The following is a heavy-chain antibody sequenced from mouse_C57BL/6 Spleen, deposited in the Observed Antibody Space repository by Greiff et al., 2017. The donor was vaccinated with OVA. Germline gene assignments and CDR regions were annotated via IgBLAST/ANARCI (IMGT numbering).Heavy chain of an antibody. J-gene: IGHJ4*01. CDR3: VSADSNSSMDY. D-gene: IGHD2-5*01. CDR1: GFSFNTYA. CDR2: IRSKSNNYAT. Sequence: EVQLVESGGGLVQPKGSLKLSCAASGFSFNTYAMNWVRQAPGKGLEWVARIRSKSNNYATYYDDSVKDRFTISRDDSESMLYLQMNNLKTEDTAMYYCVSADSNSSMDYWGQGTSVTVSS. V-gene: IGHV10-1*01.